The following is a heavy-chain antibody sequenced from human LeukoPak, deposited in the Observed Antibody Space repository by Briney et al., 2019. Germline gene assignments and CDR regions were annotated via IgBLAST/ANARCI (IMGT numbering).Heavy chain of an antibody. Sequence: SETLSLTCTVSGGSISTYYWSRIRQPPGKGLEWIGYIYYSGSTNYNPSLKSRVTISVDTSKNQFSLKLNSVTAADMAVYYCARAAQDTAMAADYWGQGTLVTVSS. V-gene: IGHV4-59*01. CDR2: IYYSGST. D-gene: IGHD5-18*01. J-gene: IGHJ4*02. CDR1: GGSISTYY. CDR3: ARAAQDTAMAADY.